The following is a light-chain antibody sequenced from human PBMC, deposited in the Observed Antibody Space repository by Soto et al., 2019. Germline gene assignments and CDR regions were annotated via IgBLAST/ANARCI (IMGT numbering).Light chain of an antibody. J-gene: IGKJ1*01. CDR3: QHYNSYSDA. CDR2: KAS. CDR1: QTISSW. Sequence: DIQMTQSPSTLSGSVGDRVTITCRASQTISSWLAWYQQKPGKAPKLLIYKASTLKSGVPSRFSGSGSWTEFTLTTSSLQPDDFATNYCQHYNSYSDAFGQGTKVELK. V-gene: IGKV1-5*03.